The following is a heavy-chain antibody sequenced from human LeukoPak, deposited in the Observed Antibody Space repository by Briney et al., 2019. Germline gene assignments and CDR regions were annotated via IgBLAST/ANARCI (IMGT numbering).Heavy chain of an antibody. CDR1: GFTFSSYS. V-gene: IGHV3-21*01. Sequence: GGSLRLSCAASGFTFSSYSMNWVRQAPGKGLEWVSSISSGSSYIYYADSVKGRFTISRDNAKNSLYLQMNSLRAEDTAVYYCARSAYCSSTSCYPYYFDYWGQGTLVTVSS. J-gene: IGHJ4*02. CDR2: ISSGSSYI. D-gene: IGHD2-2*01. CDR3: ARSAYCSSTSCYPYYFDY.